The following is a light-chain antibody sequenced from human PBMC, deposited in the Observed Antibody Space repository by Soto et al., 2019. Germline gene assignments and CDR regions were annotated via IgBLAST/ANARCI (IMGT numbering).Light chain of an antibody. CDR3: QQANSFPIT. V-gene: IGKV1D-12*01. CDR1: QGIRSW. Sequence: DIQMTQSPSSVSASVGDRVTITCRASQGIRSWLAWYQQKPGKAPKLLIYDASSMQSGVPSRFSGSGSGTDFTLTISSLQPEDFATYYCQQANSFPITFGQGTRLEIK. J-gene: IGKJ5*01. CDR2: DAS.